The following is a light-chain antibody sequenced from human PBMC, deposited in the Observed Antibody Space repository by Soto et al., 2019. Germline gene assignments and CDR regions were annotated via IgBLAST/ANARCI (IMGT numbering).Light chain of an antibody. CDR2: DTS. V-gene: IGKV3-20*01. Sequence: EVVVTQSPGTLSLSPGERATLSCRASQTLSNSFIAWYQQKPGQAPRLLIYDTSSRATGVPDRYSASGSGTDFTLTISSLEPEDFAVFFCQQYGTSEIIFGQGTRLEIK. CDR1: QTLSNSF. CDR3: QQYGTSEII. J-gene: IGKJ5*01.